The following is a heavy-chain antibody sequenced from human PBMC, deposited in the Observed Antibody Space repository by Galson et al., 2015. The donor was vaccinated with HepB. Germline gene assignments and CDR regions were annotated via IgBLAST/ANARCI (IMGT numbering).Heavy chain of an antibody. Sequence: SCAASRFTFSSYWMHWVRQAPGKGLVWVSRINSDASSTSYADSVKGRFTISRDNAKNTLYLQMNSLRGEDTAVYYCARGYSGNYRVDYWGQGTLVTVSS. D-gene: IGHD1-26*01. CDR3: ARGYSGNYRVDY. V-gene: IGHV3-74*01. CDR2: INSDASST. CDR1: RFTFSSYW. J-gene: IGHJ4*02.